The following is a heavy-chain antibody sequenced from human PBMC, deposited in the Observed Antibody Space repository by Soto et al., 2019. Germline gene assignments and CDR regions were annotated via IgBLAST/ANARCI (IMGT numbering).Heavy chain of an antibody. J-gene: IGHJ3*02. D-gene: IGHD2-8*02. Sequence: EVQMLESGGGLAQPGGSLRLSCAASGFICSSYDMSWVRQAPGKGLEWVSTILVDGRTFYVDSVKGRFTISRDSSKNTVYLQMNSLIAGDTALYYCAKATATGGGAFDICGRGTMVTVSS. CDR2: ILVDGRT. V-gene: IGHV3-23*01. CDR1: GFICSSYD. CDR3: AKATATGGGAFDI.